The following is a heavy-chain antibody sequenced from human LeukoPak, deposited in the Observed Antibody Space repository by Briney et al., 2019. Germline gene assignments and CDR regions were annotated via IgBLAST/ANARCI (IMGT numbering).Heavy chain of an antibody. J-gene: IGHJ4*02. V-gene: IGHV6-1*01. Sequence: SQTLSLTCAISGDSVSSNSVTWNWIRQSPSRGLEWLGRAYYRSKRYNDYAVSVKSRININPDTSKNQFSLQLNSVTPEDTAVYYCARGVLVHDYGDYWGQGTLVTVSS. CDR3: ARGVLVHDYGDY. D-gene: IGHD1-26*01. CDR1: GDSVSSNSVT. CDR2: AYYRSKRYN.